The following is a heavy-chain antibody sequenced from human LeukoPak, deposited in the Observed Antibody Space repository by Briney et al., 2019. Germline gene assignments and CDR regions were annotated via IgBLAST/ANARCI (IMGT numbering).Heavy chain of an antibody. V-gene: IGHV3-7*01. CDR3: AREGSYGIIDY. CDR1: GFTFSSYW. Sequence: GGSLRLSCAASGFTFSSYWMSWVRQAPGKGLEWVANIKQDGSEKYYVGSVKGRFTISRDNAKNSLYLQMNSLRAEDTAVYYCAREGSYGIIDYWGQGTLVTVSS. D-gene: IGHD1-26*01. CDR2: IKQDGSEK. J-gene: IGHJ4*02.